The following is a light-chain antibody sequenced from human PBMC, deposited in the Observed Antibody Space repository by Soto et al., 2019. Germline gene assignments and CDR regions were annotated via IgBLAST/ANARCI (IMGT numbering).Light chain of an antibody. V-gene: IGKV1-17*01. CDR3: LQHNSYPLT. Sequence: DTQMTQSPSSLSASVGDRVTITCRASQGSRNDLGWYQQKPGKAPKHLISAASSLQSGVTSRFSGSGSVTEFNLTIRSMQSEDFATYYCLQHNSYPLTFCPGTKVDIK. CDR1: QGSRND. CDR2: AAS. J-gene: IGKJ3*01.